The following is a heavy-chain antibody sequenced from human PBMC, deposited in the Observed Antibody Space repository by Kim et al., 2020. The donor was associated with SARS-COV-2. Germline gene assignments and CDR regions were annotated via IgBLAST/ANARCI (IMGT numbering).Heavy chain of an antibody. J-gene: IGHJ4*02. Sequence: SETLSLTCAVYGGSFSGYYWSWIRQPPGKGLEWIGEINHSGRTNYNPSLKSRVTISVDTSKNQFSLKLTSVTAADTAVYYCARRLSNTSGWGSHYFDLWGQGTLVTLSS. V-gene: IGHV4-34*01. D-gene: IGHD3-10*01. CDR3: ARRLSNTSGWGSHYFDL. CDR2: INHSGRT. CDR1: GGSFSGYY.